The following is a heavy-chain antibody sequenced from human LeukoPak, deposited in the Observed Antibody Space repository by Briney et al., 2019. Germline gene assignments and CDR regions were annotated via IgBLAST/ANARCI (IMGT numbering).Heavy chain of an antibody. D-gene: IGHD3-3*01. Sequence: PSQTLSLTCTVSGGSISSGGYYWSWIRQHPGKGLEWIGYIYYSGSTYYNPSLKSRVTISVDTSKNQSSLKLSSVTAADTAVYYCARDLGIFGSPYYFDYWGQGTLVTVSS. V-gene: IGHV4-31*03. CDR3: ARDLGIFGSPYYFDY. CDR1: GGSISSGGYY. J-gene: IGHJ4*02. CDR2: IYYSGST.